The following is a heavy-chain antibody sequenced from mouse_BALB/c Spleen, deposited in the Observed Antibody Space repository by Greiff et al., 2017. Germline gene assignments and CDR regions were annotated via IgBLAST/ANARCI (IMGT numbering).Heavy chain of an antibody. D-gene: IGHD2-4*01. Sequence: VMLVESGAELVRPGTSVKISCKASGYTFTNYWLGWVKQRPGHGLEWIGDIYPGGGYTNYNEKFKGKATLTADTSSSTAYMQLSSLTSEDSAVYFCARAMITRYFDYWGQGTTLTVSS. CDR3: ARAMITRYFDY. CDR2: IYPGGGYT. J-gene: IGHJ2*01. V-gene: IGHV1-63*02. CDR1: GYTFTNYW.